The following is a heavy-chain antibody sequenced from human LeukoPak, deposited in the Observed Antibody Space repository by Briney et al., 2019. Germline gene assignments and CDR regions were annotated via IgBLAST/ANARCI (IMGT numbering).Heavy chain of an antibody. V-gene: IGHV3-74*01. CDR2: LTSDGSST. Sequence: PGGSLRLSHAASGFTFSNYLMHWVRQAPGKGLVWVARLTSDGSSTPYTDSLKGGCTISRETTTHTLYLPTNSRRDEDTPVYYWARVWGDFDYWGQGTLVTVSS. CDR3: ARVWGDFDY. D-gene: IGHD3-16*01. CDR1: GFTFSNYL. J-gene: IGHJ4*02.